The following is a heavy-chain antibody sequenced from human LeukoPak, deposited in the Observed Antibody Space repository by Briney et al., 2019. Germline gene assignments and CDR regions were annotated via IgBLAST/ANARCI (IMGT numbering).Heavy chain of an antibody. CDR1: GFTFNDYA. Sequence: QPGGSLRLSCAASGFTFNDYAMSWVRQAPGKGLEWVSSISDTGGSTYYADTVKGRFTISRDNSKNTLFLQMNSLRAEDTAVYSCAKNQWELTDWGQGTLVTVSS. CDR2: ISDTGGST. CDR3: AKNQWELTD. J-gene: IGHJ4*02. D-gene: IGHD1-26*01. V-gene: IGHV3-23*01.